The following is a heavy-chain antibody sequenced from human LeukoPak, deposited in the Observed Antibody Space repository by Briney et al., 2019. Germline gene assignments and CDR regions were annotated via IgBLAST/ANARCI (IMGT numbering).Heavy chain of an antibody. CDR3: ARVRRITVIVDL. D-gene: IGHD3-22*01. CDR2: IYYSGST. V-gene: IGHV4-31*03. J-gene: IGHJ5*02. CDR1: GGSISSGGYY. Sequence: SETLSLTCTVSGGSISSGGYYWSWIRQHPGKGLEWIGYIYYSGSTYYNPSLKSRVTISVDTSKNQFSLKLSSVTAADTAVYYCARVRRITVIVDLWGQGTLVTVSS.